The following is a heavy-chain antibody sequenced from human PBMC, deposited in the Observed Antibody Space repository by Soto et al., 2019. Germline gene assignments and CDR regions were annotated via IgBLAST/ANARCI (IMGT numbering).Heavy chain of an antibody. Sequence: GGSLRLSCAASGFIFSNTWINWVRQAPGKGLEWVGRIKTKIEGGTANYAAPVKGRFTVSGDDSKNTVYLHMNSLRTEDTAVYYCTADIPNISANYGMDVWGQGTTVTVSS. CDR1: GFIFSNTW. D-gene: IGHD6-25*01. CDR3: TADIPNISANYGMDV. V-gene: IGHV3-15*07. CDR2: IKTKIEGGTA. J-gene: IGHJ6*02.